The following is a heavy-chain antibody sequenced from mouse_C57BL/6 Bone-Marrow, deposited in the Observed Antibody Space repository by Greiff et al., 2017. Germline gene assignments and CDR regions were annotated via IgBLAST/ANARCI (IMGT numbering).Heavy chain of an antibody. CDR1: GYTFTSYW. Sequence: QVQLQQPGAELVMPGASVKLSCKASGYTFTSYWMHRVKQRPGQGLEWIGEIDPSDSYTNYNQKFKGKSTLTVDKSSSTAYMQLSSLTSEDSAVYYCARGSPCYYGSSQYYFDYWGQGTTLTVSS. CDR3: ARGSPCYYGSSQYYFDY. D-gene: IGHD1-1*01. CDR2: IDPSDSYT. J-gene: IGHJ2*01. V-gene: IGHV1-69*01.